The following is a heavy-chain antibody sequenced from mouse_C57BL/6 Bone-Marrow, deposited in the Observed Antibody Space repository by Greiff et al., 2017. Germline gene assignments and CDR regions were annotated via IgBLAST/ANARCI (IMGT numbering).Heavy chain of an antibody. D-gene: IGHD2-2*01. Sequence: VKLQESGPELVKPGASVKISCKASGYTFTDYYVNWVKQRPGQGLEWIGWIFPGSGSTYYNEKFKGKATLTVDKSSSTAYMLLSSLTSEDSAVYFCAREGWLRRRPLFDYWGQGTTLTVSS. CDR2: IFPGSGST. J-gene: IGHJ2*01. CDR3: AREGWLRRRPLFDY. CDR1: GYTFTDYY. V-gene: IGHV1-75*01.